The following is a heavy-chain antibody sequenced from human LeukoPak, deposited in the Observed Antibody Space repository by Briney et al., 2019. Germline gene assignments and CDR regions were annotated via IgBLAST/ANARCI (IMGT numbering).Heavy chain of an antibody. CDR1: GFSFTNYA. CDR2: TVSDGST. D-gene: IGHD6-19*01. Sequence: GGSLRLSCSASGFSFTNYAINWVRQAPGRGLEWVSTTVSDGSTDYADSVKGRFTISGDNSKNTLYLQVNSLRAEDTAVYYYAREPIAVAGLDYWGQGTLVTVSS. J-gene: IGHJ4*02. V-gene: IGHV3-23*01. CDR3: AREPIAVAGLDY.